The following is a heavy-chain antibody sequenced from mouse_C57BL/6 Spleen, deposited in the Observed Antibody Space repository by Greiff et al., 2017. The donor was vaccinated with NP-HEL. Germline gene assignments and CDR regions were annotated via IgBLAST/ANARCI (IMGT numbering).Heavy chain of an antibody. CDR2: IYPETGGT. J-gene: IGHJ3*01. D-gene: IGHD3-1*01. Sequence: QVQLQQSGAELVRPGASVTLSCKASGYTFTDYEMHWVKQTPVHGLEWIGAIYPETGGTAYNQKFKGKAILTADKASSTAYMELRSLTSEDSAVDYCTSSTNRAMLAYWGQGTLVTVSA. CDR1: GYTFTDYE. V-gene: IGHV1-15*01. CDR3: TSSTNRAMLAY.